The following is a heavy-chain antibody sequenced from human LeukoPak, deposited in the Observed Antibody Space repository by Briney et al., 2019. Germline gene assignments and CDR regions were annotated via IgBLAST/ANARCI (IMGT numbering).Heavy chain of an antibody. CDR3: ARDSVPYTPGDAFDI. J-gene: IGHJ3*02. Sequence: PGRSLRLSCAASGFTFSSHAMHWVRQAPGKGLEWVAVISYDGSNKYYADSVKGRFTISRDNSKNTLYLQMNSLRAEDTAVYYCARDSVPYTPGDAFDIWGQGTMVTVSS. CDR1: GFTFSSHA. D-gene: IGHD3-16*01. CDR2: ISYDGSNK. V-gene: IGHV3-30*04.